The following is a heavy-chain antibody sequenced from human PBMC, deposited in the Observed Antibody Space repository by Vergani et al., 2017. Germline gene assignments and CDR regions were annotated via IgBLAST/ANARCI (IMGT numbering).Heavy chain of an antibody. J-gene: IGHJ4*02. Sequence: QVQLVESGGGVVQPGTSLRLSCVVSGFALNRHAMYWVRQAPGKGLGWVVGISFDGTNESYPDLVKGRFTISRDIAKNTLYLQVRSLRLEDTGVYHCVRDRGLCAGGRCYTESWDYWGQGTPVTVSS. CDR2: ISFDGTNE. CDR3: VRDRGLCAGGRCYTESWDY. CDR1: GFALNRHA. V-gene: IGHV3-30-3*01. D-gene: IGHD2-2*02.